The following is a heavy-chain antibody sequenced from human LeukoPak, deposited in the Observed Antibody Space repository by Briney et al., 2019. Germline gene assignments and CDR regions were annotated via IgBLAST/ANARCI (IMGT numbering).Heavy chain of an antibody. CDR2: FHNSRTT. Sequence: SETLSLTCTDSGGSISGYSWTWIRQPPGQGLEWIGYFHNSRTTSYNPSLTGRVIISVDTAMDQISLKLYSVTAADTAVYYCARAHLGLSRWGQGTLVTVSS. CDR3: ARAHLGLSR. CDR1: GGSISGYS. J-gene: IGHJ4*02. D-gene: IGHD3-10*01. V-gene: IGHV4-59*01.